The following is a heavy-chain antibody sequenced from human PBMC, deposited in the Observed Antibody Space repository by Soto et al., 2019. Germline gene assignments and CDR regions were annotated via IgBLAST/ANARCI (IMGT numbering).Heavy chain of an antibody. CDR1: GFTFSSYD. CDR2: ITTSGSYI. V-gene: IGHV3-21*01. J-gene: IGHJ5*02. Sequence: EVQLVESGGGLVKPGGSLRLSCAASGFTFSSYDMNWVRQAPGKGLEYVSSITTSGSYIYYGDSVRGRFTISRDNAKNSLFLKMDSLRAEHTDVYYCVRTGPALMLRHSWFDPWGQGNVVTVSS. D-gene: IGHD2-8*01. CDR3: VRTGPALMLRHSWFDP.